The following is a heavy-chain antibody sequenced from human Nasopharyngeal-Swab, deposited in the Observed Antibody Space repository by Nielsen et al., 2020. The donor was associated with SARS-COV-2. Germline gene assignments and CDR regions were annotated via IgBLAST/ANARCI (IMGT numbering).Heavy chain of an antibody. Sequence: SETLSLTCTVSGGSISRGGYYWSWIRQHPGKGLEWIGYIYYSGSTYYNPSLKSRVTISVDTSKNQFSLKLSSVTAADTAVYYCARATMVTSYFDLWGRGTLVTVSS. CDR2: IYYSGST. V-gene: IGHV4-31*03. CDR1: GGSISRGGYY. D-gene: IGHD5-18*01. CDR3: ARATMVTSYFDL. J-gene: IGHJ2*01.